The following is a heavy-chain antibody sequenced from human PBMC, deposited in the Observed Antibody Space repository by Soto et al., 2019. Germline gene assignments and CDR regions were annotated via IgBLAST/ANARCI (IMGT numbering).Heavy chain of an antibody. Sequence: QVQLVQSGAEVKKPGASVKVSCKASGYTFTSHYMHWVRQAPVLGLERMGIINPSGGSTSYAQKVQGRVTMNSDTSTSSVYMELSSLRSEDTAVYYYARVGVRGGTVTTTPINYRYLDLWGRVPLVTVSS. J-gene: IGHJ2*01. CDR2: INPSGGST. D-gene: IGHD4-17*01. CDR1: GYTFTSHY. CDR3: ARVGVRGGTVTTTPINYRYLDL. V-gene: IGHV1-46*01.